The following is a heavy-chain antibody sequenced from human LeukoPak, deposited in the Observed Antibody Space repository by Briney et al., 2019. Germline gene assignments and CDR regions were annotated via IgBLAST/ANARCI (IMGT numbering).Heavy chain of an antibody. J-gene: IGHJ4*02. V-gene: IGHV3-20*04. Sequence: PGGSLRLSCAASGFTFSSYAMSWVRQAPGKGLEWVSGINWNGGSTGYADSVKGRFTISRDNAKNSLYLQMNSLRAEDTALYYCARDGSRITIFSGFDYWGQGTLVTVSS. CDR1: GFTFSSYA. CDR3: ARDGSRITIFSGFDY. D-gene: IGHD3-9*01. CDR2: INWNGGST.